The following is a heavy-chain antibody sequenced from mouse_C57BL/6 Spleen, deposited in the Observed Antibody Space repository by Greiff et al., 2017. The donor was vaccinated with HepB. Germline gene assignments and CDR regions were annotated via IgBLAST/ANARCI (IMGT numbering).Heavy chain of an antibody. V-gene: IGHV1-82*01. Sequence: VKLMESGPELVKPGASVKISCKASGYAFSSSWMNWVKQRPGKGPEWIGRIYPGDGDTNYNGKFKGKATLTADKSASTAYMQLSSLTSEDSAVYFCAKDGNYPYYYAMDYWGQGTSVTVSS. J-gene: IGHJ4*01. CDR2: IYPGDGDT. D-gene: IGHD2-1*01. CDR3: AKDGNYPYYYAMDY. CDR1: GYAFSSSW.